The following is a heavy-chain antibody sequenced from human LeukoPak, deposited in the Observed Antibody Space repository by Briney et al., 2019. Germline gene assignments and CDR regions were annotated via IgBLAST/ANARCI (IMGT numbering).Heavy chain of an antibody. CDR3: AREVPSWSSSWYGIDY. CDR2: ISANNGNT. Sequence: GASVKVSCKASGGTFSSYAISWVRQAPGQGLEWMGWISANNGNTNYAQKLQGRVTMTTDTSTSTAYMELRSLRSDDTAVYYCAREVPSWSSSWYGIDYWGQGTLVTVSS. CDR1: GGTFSSYA. J-gene: IGHJ4*02. V-gene: IGHV1-18*01. D-gene: IGHD6-13*01.